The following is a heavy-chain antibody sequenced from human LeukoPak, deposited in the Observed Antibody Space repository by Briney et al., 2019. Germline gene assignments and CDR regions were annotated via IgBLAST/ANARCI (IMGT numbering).Heavy chain of an antibody. CDR3: ARRGSGYDY. V-gene: IGHV4-39*01. D-gene: IGHD3-22*01. CDR2: IYYSGST. CDR1: GGSISSSSYY. J-gene: IGHJ4*02. Sequence: KSSETLSLTCTVSGGSISSSSYYWGWIRQPPGKGLEWIGSIYYSGSTYYNPSLKSRVTISVDTSKNQFSLKLSSVTAADTAVYYCARRGSGYDYWGQGTLVTVSS.